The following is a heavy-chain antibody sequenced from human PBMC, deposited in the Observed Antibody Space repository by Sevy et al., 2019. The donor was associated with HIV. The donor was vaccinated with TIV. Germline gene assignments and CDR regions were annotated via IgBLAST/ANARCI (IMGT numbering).Heavy chain of an antibody. V-gene: IGHV4-59*01. CDR2: IYYSGST. D-gene: IGHD6-13*01. J-gene: IGHJ3*02. Sequence: SETLSLTCTVSGGSISSYYWSWIRQPPGKGLEWIGYIYYSGSTNYNPSLKSRVTISVDTSKNQFALKLSSVTAADTAVNYWAGGSGYSSSWYSGRGGDAFDIWGQGTMVTVSS. CDR1: GGSISSYY. CDR3: AGGSGYSSSWYSGRGGDAFDI.